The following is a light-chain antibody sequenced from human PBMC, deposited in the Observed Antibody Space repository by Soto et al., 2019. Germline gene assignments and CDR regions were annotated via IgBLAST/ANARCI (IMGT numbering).Light chain of an antibody. CDR2: GAS. V-gene: IGKV3-20*01. CDR3: QQYGSSGT. CDR1: QSVSNNY. Sequence: EIVLTQSPGTLSLSPGERATLSCRASQSVSNNYLAWYQTKPVQAPRLLIYGASNRATGIPDRFSGSGSGTDFTLTISRLEPEDFAVYYCQQYGSSGTFGQGTKVEIK. J-gene: IGKJ1*01.